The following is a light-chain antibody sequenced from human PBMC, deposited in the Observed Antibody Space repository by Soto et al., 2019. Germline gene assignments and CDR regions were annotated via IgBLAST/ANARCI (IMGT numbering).Light chain of an antibody. V-gene: IGKV3-11*01. CDR1: QSISSY. J-gene: IGKJ4*01. CDR2: DAS. CDR3: QQRSSWPLT. Sequence: TLSLSPGERATLSCRASQSISSYLAWNQQKRGQAPRLLIYDASNRATGIPARFSGSGSGTDFTLTISSLETEDFAVYYCQQRSSWPLTFGGVTKMEI.